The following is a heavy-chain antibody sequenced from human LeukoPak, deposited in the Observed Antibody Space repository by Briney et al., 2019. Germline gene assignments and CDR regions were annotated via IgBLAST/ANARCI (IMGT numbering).Heavy chain of an antibody. CDR1: GGSISSYY. J-gene: IGHJ4*02. CDR3: ARDRLTTFLEWLLFDY. CDR2: IYTSGST. D-gene: IGHD3-3*02. V-gene: IGHV4-4*07. Sequence: SETLSLTCTVSGGSISSYYWSWIRQPAGKGLEWIGRIYTSGSTNYNPSLKSRVTMSVDTSKNQFSLKLSSVTAADTAVYYCARDRLTTFLEWLLFDYWGQGTLVTVSS.